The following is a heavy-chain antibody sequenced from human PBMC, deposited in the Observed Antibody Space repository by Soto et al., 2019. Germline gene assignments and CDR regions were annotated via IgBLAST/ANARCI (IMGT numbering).Heavy chain of an antibody. D-gene: IGHD2-2*01. J-gene: IGHJ6*02. CDR2: IWYDGSNK. Sequence: GGSLRLSCAASGFTFSSYGMHWVRQAPGKGLEWVAVIWYDGSNKYYADSVKGQFTISRDNSKNTLYLQMNSLGAEDTAVYYCARDGDIVVVPAAISPSSGYYYGMDVWGQGTTVTVSS. CDR3: ARDGDIVVVPAAISPSSGYYYGMDV. V-gene: IGHV3-33*01. CDR1: GFTFSSYG.